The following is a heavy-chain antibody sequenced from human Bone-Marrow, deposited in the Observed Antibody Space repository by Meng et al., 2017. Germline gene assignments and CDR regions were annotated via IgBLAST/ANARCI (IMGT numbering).Heavy chain of an antibody. CDR2: IDPNNDHT. CDR1: GGTFSSYA. D-gene: IGHD6-13*01. Sequence: QGKLVKSGAEVKKPGSAVKFPCKASGGTFSSYAISWVRQAPGQGLEWMGRIDPNNDHTQYAQNFQGRVTMTSDTSISTVYMELNGLRSDDTAVYYCARDEDISAAGKLFGDYWGQGTLVTVSS. V-gene: IGHV1-2*06. CDR3: ARDEDISAAGKLFGDY. J-gene: IGHJ4*02.